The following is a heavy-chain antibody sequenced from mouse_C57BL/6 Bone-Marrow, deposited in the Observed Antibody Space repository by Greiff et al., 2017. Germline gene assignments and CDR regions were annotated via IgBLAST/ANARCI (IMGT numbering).Heavy chain of an antibody. V-gene: IGHV1-59*01. CDR1: GYTFTSYW. CDR3: ARPYYDYDSWFAY. CDR2: IDPSDSFT. Sequence: VQLQQPGAELVRPGTSVKLSCKASGYTFTSYWMHWVKQRPGQGLEWFGVIDPSDSFTNYNQKFKGKATLTVATSSIPPYMQLSNLPSEDSAVDYCARPYYDYDSWFAYWGQGTLVTVSA. J-gene: IGHJ3*01. D-gene: IGHD2-4*01.